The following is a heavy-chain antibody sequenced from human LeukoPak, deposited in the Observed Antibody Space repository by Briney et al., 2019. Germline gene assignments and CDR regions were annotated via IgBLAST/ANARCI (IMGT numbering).Heavy chain of an antibody. V-gene: IGHV1-46*01. CDR1: GYTFTGYY. Sequence: ASVKVSCKASGYTFTGYYMHWVRQAPGQGLEWMGIINPSGGSTSYAQKFQGGVTMTRDTSTSTVHMELSSLRSEDTAVYYCARGRGDSSSWYFDYWGQGTLVTVSS. CDR2: INPSGGST. CDR3: ARGRGDSSSWYFDY. D-gene: IGHD6-13*01. J-gene: IGHJ4*02.